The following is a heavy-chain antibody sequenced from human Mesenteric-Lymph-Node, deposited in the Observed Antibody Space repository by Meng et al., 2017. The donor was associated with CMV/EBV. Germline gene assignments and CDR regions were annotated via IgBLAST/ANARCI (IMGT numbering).Heavy chain of an antibody. CDR1: GYTFTSYY. V-gene: IGHV1-46*01. Sequence: ASVKVSCKASGYTFTSYYMHWVRQAPGQGLEWMGIINPSGGSTSYAQKFQGRVTMTRDTSISTAYMELSRLRSDDTAVYYYTSTGGVSSSSPGAIDYWGQGTLVTVSS. CDR2: INPSGGST. J-gene: IGHJ4*02. CDR3: TSTGGVSSSSPGAIDY. D-gene: IGHD6-6*01.